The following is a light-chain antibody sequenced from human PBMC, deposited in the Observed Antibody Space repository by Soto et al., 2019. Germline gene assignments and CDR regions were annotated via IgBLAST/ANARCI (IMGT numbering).Light chain of an antibody. CDR1: QSISSW. CDR3: QQYNSYSPTT. J-gene: IGKJ2*01. V-gene: IGKV1-5*03. Sequence: DIQMTQSPSTLSASVGDRVTITCRASQSISSWLAWYQQKPGKAPKLLIYKASSLESGVPSRFXGGGSGTEFTLTISSPQPDDFATYSCQQYNSYSPTTFGQGTKLEIK. CDR2: KAS.